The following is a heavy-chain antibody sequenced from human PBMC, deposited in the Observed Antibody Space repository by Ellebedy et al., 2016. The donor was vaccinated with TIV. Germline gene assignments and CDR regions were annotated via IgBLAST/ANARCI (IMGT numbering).Heavy chain of an antibody. V-gene: IGHV3-7*03. CDR2: IEDAGTAT. D-gene: IGHD1-1*01. Sequence: PGGSLRLSCATSGFTFSTYWMTWVRQAPGKGLEWVASIEDAGTATYSVDSAEGRFIISRDNAKNSLYLRINNPRDEDTAVYYCARRGSRYWHFDLWGRGTQVIVSS. J-gene: IGHJ2*01. CDR3: ARRGSRYWHFDL. CDR1: GFTFSTYW.